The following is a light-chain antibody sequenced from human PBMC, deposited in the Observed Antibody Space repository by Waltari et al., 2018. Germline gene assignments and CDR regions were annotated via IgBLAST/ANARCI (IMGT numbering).Light chain of an antibody. CDR1: QSVGRY. CDR2: AAS. Sequence: EGVLTQLHGTLSLSPGERATLSFRASQSVGRYIVWYQQRPGQAPRLLIYAASSMAPGIPDRFSGSGFGTNLSLTINRRERKDFAWYYCQDQERLPATFGQGTKVEIK. CDR3: QDQERLPAT. J-gene: IGKJ1*01. V-gene: IGKV3-20*01.